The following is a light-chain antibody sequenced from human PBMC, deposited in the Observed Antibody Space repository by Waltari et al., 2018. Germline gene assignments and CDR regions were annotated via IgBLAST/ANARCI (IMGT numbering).Light chain of an antibody. CDR2: RNN. Sequence: QSVLTQPPSASGTPGQRVIISCSGSISNIGANYVYWYQQLPATAPKLLIYRNNQRPSGVPDRFSGSKSGTSASLAISGLRSEDEAHYHCAAWDDSLSGVVFGGGTKLTVL. V-gene: IGLV1-47*01. CDR3: AAWDDSLSGVV. J-gene: IGLJ2*01. CDR1: ISNIGANY.